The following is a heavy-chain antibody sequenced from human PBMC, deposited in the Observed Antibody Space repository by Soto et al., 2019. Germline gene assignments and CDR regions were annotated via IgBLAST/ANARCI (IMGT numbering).Heavy chain of an antibody. CDR3: ARASSGYDLGDDF. CDR1: GFDFGDYS. J-gene: IGHJ4*02. CDR2: ISFSSKTI. Sequence: PGGSLRLSCTASGFDFGDYSFHWVRQAPGKGLEWLSYISFSSKTIYYADSVNGRFTVSRDNAKKSLYLQMHTLRVEDTVVYYCARASSGYDLGDDFWGRECLVTVSS. D-gene: IGHD5-12*01. V-gene: IGHV3-48*01.